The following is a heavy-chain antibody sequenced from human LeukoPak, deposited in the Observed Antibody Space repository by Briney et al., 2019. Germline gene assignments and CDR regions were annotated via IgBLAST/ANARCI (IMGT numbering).Heavy chain of an antibody. D-gene: IGHD6-6*01. CDR1: GFSLSTSGGG. CDR3: AHIAWGSSSSSNYFDY. CDR2: IYWDDDK. V-gene: IGHV2-5*02. J-gene: IGHJ4*02. Sequence: SGPTLLHPTPTLTLTCTFSGFSLSTSGGGVGWIRQPPGKALEWLSLIYWDDDKRYSPSLKSRLTITKDTSKNQVVLTMTNMDPVDTATYYCAHIAWGSSSSSNYFDYWGQGTLVTVSS.